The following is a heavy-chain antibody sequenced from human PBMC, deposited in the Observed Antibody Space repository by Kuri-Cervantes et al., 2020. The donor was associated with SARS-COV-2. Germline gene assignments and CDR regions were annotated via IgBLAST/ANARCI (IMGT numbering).Heavy chain of an antibody. J-gene: IGHJ3*02. Sequence: GESLKISCAASGFTFSSYAMSWVRQAPGKELEWVSAISGSGGSTYYADSVKGRFTISRDNSKNTLYLQMNSLRAEDTAVYYCAKDSPGIAVAEAFDIWGQGTMVTVSS. CDR2: ISGSGGST. CDR3: AKDSPGIAVAEAFDI. D-gene: IGHD6-19*01. CDR1: GFTFSSYA. V-gene: IGHV3-23*01.